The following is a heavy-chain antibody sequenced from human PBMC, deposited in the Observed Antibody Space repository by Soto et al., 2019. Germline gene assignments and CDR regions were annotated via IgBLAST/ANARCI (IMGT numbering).Heavy chain of an antibody. V-gene: IGHV4-34*01. D-gene: IGHD1-26*01. CDR3: ARVSWSLVGATKLSGDYYYGMDV. Sequence: SETLSLTCAVYGGSFSGYYWSWIRQPPGKGLEWIGEINHSGSTNYNPSLKSRVTISIDTSKDQFSLKLSSVTAADTAVYYGARVSWSLVGATKLSGDYYYGMDVWGQGTTVTVSS. CDR2: INHSGST. CDR1: GGSFSGYY. J-gene: IGHJ6*02.